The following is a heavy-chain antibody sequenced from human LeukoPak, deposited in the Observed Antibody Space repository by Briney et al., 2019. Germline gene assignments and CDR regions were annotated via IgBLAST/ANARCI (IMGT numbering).Heavy chain of an antibody. CDR3: AADILTGYYSFDY. Sequence: ASVKVSCKASGYTFTGYYMHWVRQAPGQGLEWMGWINPNSGGTNYAQKFQGRVTMTRDTSISAAYMELSRLRSDDTVVYYCAADILTGYYSFDYWGQGTLVTVSS. CDR2: INPNSGGT. CDR1: GYTFTGYY. D-gene: IGHD3-9*01. V-gene: IGHV1-2*02. J-gene: IGHJ4*02.